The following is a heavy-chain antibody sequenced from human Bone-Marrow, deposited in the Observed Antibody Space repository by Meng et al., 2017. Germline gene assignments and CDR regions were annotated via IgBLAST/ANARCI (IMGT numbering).Heavy chain of an antibody. V-gene: IGHV4-34*01. Sequence: QVRLPQWGAGLLKPSETLSLTCVVSGGSFSDSYWSWIRQPPGKGLEWIGEINHSGSTNYNPSLESRATISVDTSQNNLSLKLSSVTAADSAVYYCARGPTTMAHDFDYWGQGTLVTVSS. J-gene: IGHJ4*02. CDR1: GGSFSDSY. CDR3: ARGPTTMAHDFDY. D-gene: IGHD4-11*01. CDR2: INHSGST.